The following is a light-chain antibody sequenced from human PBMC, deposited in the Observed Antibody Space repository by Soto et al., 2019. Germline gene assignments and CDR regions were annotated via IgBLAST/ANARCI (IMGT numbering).Light chain of an antibody. CDR3: SSYAGSNNLV. CDR2: EVS. CDR1: NSDVGDYNY. V-gene: IGLV2-8*01. Sequence: QSALTQPPSASGSPGQSVTISCTGTNSDVGDYNYVSWYQQHPGKAPKLMIYEVSKRPSGVPDRFSGSKSGNTASLTVSGLQAEDEVDYYCSSYAGSNNLVFGGGTKLTVL. J-gene: IGLJ2*01.